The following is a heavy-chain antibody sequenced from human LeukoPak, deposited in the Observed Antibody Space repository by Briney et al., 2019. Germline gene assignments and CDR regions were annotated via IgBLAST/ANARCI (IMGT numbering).Heavy chain of an antibody. D-gene: IGHD1-26*01. CDR2: ISGSGGRT. CDR1: GFTFSSYA. Sequence: PGGSLRLSCAASGFTFSSYAMSWVRQAPGKGLEWVSAISGSGGRTYYADSVKGRFSISRDNSKNTLYLQMNSLRAEDTAVYYCAKKDEWGLLPPSAFDIWGQGTMVTVSS. J-gene: IGHJ3*02. V-gene: IGHV3-23*01. CDR3: AKKDEWGLLPPSAFDI.